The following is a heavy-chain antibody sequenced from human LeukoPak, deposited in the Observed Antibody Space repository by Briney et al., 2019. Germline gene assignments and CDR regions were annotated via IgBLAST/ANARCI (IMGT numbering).Heavy chain of an antibody. CDR3: ARSAAAAPGSFQH. CDR1: GGTFSSYA. V-gene: IGHV1-69*13. D-gene: IGHD6-13*01. Sequence: SVKVSCKASGGTFSSYAISWVRQAPGQGLEWMGGIIPIFGTANYAQKFQGRVTITADESTSTAYMELSSLRSEDTAVYYCARSAAAAPGSFQHWGQGTLVTVSS. J-gene: IGHJ1*01. CDR2: IIPIFGTA.